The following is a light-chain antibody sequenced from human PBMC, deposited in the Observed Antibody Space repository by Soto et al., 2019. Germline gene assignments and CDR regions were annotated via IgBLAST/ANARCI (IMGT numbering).Light chain of an antibody. CDR1: NSNVGNNY. J-gene: IGLJ1*01. CDR3: GTWDTSLSTYV. Sequence: QSVLTQPPSVSAAPGQKVTISCSGSNSNVGNNYVSWYQQLPGTAPRLLIYDNYERPSGIPDRFSGSKSGTSATLGITGLQTGDEAEYYCGTWDTSLSTYVFGPGTKVTVL. CDR2: DNY. V-gene: IGLV1-51*01.